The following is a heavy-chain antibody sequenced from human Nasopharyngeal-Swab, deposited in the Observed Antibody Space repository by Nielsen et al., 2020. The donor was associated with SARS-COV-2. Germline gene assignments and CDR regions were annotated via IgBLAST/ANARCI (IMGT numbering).Heavy chain of an antibody. V-gene: IGHV1-46*01. CDR1: GYTFTSYY. CDR3: ARAETYGSGSYYGRSDAFDI. D-gene: IGHD3-10*01. Sequence: ASVKVSCKASGYTFTSYYMHWVRQAPGQGLEWMGIINPSGGSTSYAQKCQGRVTMTRDTSTSTVYMELSSLRSEDTAVYYCARAETYGSGSYYGRSDAFDIWGQGTMVTVSS. CDR2: INPSGGST. J-gene: IGHJ3*02.